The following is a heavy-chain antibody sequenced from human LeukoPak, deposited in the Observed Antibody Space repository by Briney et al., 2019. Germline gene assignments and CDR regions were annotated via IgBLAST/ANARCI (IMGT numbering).Heavy chain of an antibody. CDR2: IVSSGSTI. J-gene: IGHJ4*02. Sequence: GGSLRLSCAGSGFTFSNYAMNWVRQAPGKGLEWVSYIVSSGSTIYYADSVKGRFTISRDNAKNSLYLQMNSLRADDTGVYFCARVLGASPFDYWGQGTLVTVSS. CDR1: GFTFSNYA. V-gene: IGHV3-48*03. D-gene: IGHD1-26*01. CDR3: ARVLGASPFDY.